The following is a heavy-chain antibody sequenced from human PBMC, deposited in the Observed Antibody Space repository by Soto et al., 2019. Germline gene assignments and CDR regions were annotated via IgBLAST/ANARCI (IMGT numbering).Heavy chain of an antibody. CDR3: ASRPRATRSFDH. Sequence: SETLCLTCTVSGGSISSSSYYWGWIRQPPGKGLEWIGYIHHSGTTYYNPSLKSRITISADASKKQFSLNLSSVTATDTAVYYCASRPRATRSFDHWGQGNLVTVSS. J-gene: IGHJ4*02. CDR2: IHHSGTT. V-gene: IGHV4-30-4*08. CDR1: GGSISSSSYY.